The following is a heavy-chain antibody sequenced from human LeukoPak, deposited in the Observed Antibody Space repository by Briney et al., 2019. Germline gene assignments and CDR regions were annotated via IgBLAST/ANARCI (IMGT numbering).Heavy chain of an antibody. J-gene: IGHJ4*02. D-gene: IGHD3-22*01. Sequence: PGGSLRLSCAASGFTFSSYWMSWVRQAPGKGLEWVANIKQDGSEKYYVDSVKGQFTISRDNAKNSLYLQMNSLRAEDTAVYYCARDSMYYYDSSGDVPDYWGQGTLVTVSS. CDR2: IKQDGSEK. CDR1: GFTFSSYW. V-gene: IGHV3-7*01. CDR3: ARDSMYYYDSSGDVPDY.